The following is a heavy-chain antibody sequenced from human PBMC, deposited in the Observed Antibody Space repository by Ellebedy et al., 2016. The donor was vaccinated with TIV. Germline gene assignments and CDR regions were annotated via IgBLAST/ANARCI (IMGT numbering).Heavy chain of an antibody. V-gene: IGHV5-51*01. CDR1: GYSFTSYW. Sequence: GESLKISXKGSGYSFTSYWISWVRQMPGKGLEWMGIIYPGDSDTRYSPSFQGQVTISADKSISTAYLQWSSLKASDTAMYYCARHGGTAGNLFGYWGQGTLVTVSS. J-gene: IGHJ4*02. D-gene: IGHD6-13*01. CDR3: ARHGGTAGNLFGY. CDR2: IYPGDSDT.